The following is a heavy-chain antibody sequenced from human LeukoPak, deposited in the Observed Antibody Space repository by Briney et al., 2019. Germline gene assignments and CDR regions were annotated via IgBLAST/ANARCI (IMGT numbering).Heavy chain of an antibody. D-gene: IGHD3-22*01. CDR2: ISSSGSTI. V-gene: IGHV3-11*01. Sequence: GGSLRLSCAASGFTFSDYYMSWTRQAPGKGLEWVSYISSSGSTIYYADSVKGRFTISRDNAKNSLYLQMNSLRAEDTAVYYCASGYYDSYDAFDIWGQGTMVTVSS. CDR1: GFTFSDYY. J-gene: IGHJ3*02. CDR3: ASGYYDSYDAFDI.